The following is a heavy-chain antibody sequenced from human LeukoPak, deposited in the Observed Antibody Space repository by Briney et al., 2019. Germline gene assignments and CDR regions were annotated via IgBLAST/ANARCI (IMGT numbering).Heavy chain of an antibody. J-gene: IGHJ3*02. V-gene: IGHV3-33*01. CDR3: ARDDAVMATIGEI. CDR1: GFTFSSYG. D-gene: IGHD5-24*01. CDR2: IWYDGSNK. Sequence: GRSLRLSCAASGFTFSSYGMHWVRQAPGKGLEWVAVIWYDGSNKYYADSVKGRFTISRDNSKNTLYLQMNSLRAEDTAVYYCARDDAVMATIGEIWGQGTMVTVSS.